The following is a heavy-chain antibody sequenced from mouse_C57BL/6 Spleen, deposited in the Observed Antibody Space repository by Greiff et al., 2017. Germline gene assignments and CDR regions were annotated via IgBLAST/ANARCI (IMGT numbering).Heavy chain of an antibody. CDR3: ARPNWDGYFDV. CDR2: INPGSGGT. CDR1: GYAFTNYL. D-gene: IGHD4-1*01. Sequence: VQLQQSGAELVSPGTSVKVSCKASGYAFTNYLIEWVKQRPGQGLEWIGVINPGSGGTNYNEKFKGKATLTADKSSSTAYMQLSSLTSEDSAVYFCARPNWDGYFDVWGTGTTVTVSS. V-gene: IGHV1-54*01. J-gene: IGHJ1*03.